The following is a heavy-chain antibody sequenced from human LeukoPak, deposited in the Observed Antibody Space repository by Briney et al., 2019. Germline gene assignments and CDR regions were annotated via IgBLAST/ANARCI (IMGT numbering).Heavy chain of an antibody. CDR2: IYYSGST. D-gene: IGHD4-17*01. CDR1: GGSISSYY. CDR3: ARVDDYGDYRFDY. Sequence: PSETLSLTSTVSGGSISSYYWSWIRQPPGKGLEWIGYIYYSGSTNYNPSLKSRVTISVDTSKNQFSLKLSSVTAADTAVYYCARVDDYGDYRFDYWGQGTLVTVSS. J-gene: IGHJ4*02. V-gene: IGHV4-59*01.